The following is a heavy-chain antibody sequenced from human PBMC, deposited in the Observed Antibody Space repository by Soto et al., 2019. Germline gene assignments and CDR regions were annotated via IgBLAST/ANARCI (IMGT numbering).Heavy chain of an antibody. D-gene: IGHD2-15*01. V-gene: IGHV4-59*01. CDR3: ARVSGYCSGGSCYGIYYYYYYMDV. CDR2: IYYSGST. CDR1: GGSISSYY. Sequence: QVQLQESGPGLVKPSETLSLTCTVSGGSISSYYWSWIRQPPGKGLEWIGYIYYSGSTNYNPSLKSRVTISVDTSKNQFSLKLSSVTAADTAVYYCARVSGYCSGGSCYGIYYYYYYMDVWGKGTTVTVSS. J-gene: IGHJ6*03.